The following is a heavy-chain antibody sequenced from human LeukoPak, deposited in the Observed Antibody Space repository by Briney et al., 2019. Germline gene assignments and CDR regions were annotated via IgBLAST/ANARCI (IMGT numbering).Heavy chain of an antibody. CDR3: ARRRDAYSDY. CDR1: GSSFTTYW. D-gene: IGHD5-24*01. V-gene: IGHV5-51*01. Sequence: GESLQISCKGSGSSFTTYWIGWVRQLPGKGLEWMGIIYPGDSDTRYNPSFQGQVTISVDKSVSTAYLQWSSLKASDTAMYYCARRRDAYSDYWGQGTLVTVSS. CDR2: IYPGDSDT. J-gene: IGHJ4*02.